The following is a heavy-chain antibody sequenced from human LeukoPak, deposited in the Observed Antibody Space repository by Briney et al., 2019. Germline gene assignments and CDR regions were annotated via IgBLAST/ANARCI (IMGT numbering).Heavy chain of an antibody. J-gene: IGHJ4*02. Sequence: GESLKISCKGSAYSFTSYWISWVRQMPGKGLEWMGRIDPSDSYTNYSPSFQGRVTISVDKSISTAYLQWASLKALDTAMYYCASLEMATDYWGQGTLVTVSS. V-gene: IGHV5-10-1*01. CDR1: AYSFTSYW. D-gene: IGHD5-24*01. CDR3: ASLEMATDY. CDR2: IDPSDSYT.